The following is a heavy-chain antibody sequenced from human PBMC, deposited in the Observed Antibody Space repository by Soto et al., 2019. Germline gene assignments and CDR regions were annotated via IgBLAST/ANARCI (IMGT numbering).Heavy chain of an antibody. CDR3: ARDSGDFSYYYYYYMDV. Sequence: EVQLVESGGGLVQPGGSLRLSCAASGFTFSSYSMNWVRQAPGKGLEWVSYISSSSSTIYYADSVKGRFTISGDNAKNSLYLQMNSLRAEDTAVYYCARDSGDFSYYYYYYMDVWGKGTTVTVSS. J-gene: IGHJ6*03. CDR2: ISSSSSTI. D-gene: IGHD3-3*01. V-gene: IGHV3-48*01. CDR1: GFTFSSYS.